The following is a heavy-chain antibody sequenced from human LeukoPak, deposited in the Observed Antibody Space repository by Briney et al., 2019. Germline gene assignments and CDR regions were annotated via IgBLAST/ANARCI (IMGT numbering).Heavy chain of an antibody. D-gene: IGHD1-26*01. CDR1: GFTFSSYS. J-gene: IGHJ3*02. V-gene: IGHV3-21*01. CDR2: ISSSSSYI. CDR3: ARGESGGSEDAFDI. Sequence: PGGSLRLSCAASGFTFSSYSMNWVRQAPGKGLEWVSSISSSSSYIYYADSVKGRFTISRDNAKNSLYLQMKRRRAEDTAVYYCARGESGGSEDAFDIWGQGTMVTVSS.